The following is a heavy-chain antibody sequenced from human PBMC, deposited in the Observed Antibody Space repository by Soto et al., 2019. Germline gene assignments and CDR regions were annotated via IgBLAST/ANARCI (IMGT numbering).Heavy chain of an antibody. CDR1: GFTFSSYA. CDR2: VSIGGST. J-gene: IGHJ4*02. CDR3: RGAGGHFDY. V-gene: IGHV3-23*01. Sequence: DVQLLESGGGLVQPEGSLRLSCAASGFTFSSYAMGWVRQGPGKGLEWVAVVSIGGSTHYADSVRGRFTISRDNSKNTLSLQMNSLTAEDPAVSKRRGAGGHFDYWGQGALVTVSS. D-gene: IGHD2-15*01.